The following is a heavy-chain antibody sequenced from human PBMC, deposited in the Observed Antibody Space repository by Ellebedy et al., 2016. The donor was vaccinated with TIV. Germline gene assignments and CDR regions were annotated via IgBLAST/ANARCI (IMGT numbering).Heavy chain of an antibody. Sequence: MPSETLSLTCAVYGGPFSGFFWSWVRQPPAKGLEWLGGINHSGSTIHNPSLKSRVTMSVDTSQNQFSLKLTSVTAADTAMYYCARAWGGTWLDPWGLGTLVFVSS. V-gene: IGHV4-34*01. CDR3: ARAWGGTWLDP. D-gene: IGHD3-10*01. CDR1: GGPFSGFF. J-gene: IGHJ5*02. CDR2: INHSGST.